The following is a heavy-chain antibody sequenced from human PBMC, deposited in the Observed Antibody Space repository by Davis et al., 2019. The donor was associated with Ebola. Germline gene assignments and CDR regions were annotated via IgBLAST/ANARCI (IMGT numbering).Heavy chain of an antibody. CDR1: GFTFSGSS. D-gene: IGHD2-21*02. Sequence: GESLKISCAASGFTFSGSSMNWVRQAPGKGLEWVSHISGGTGTIEYADSVKGRFTMSRDNAKNSLYLQMNSLRDEDTAVYYCARGRDYAFDIWGQGTMVTVSS. V-gene: IGHV3-48*02. CDR3: ARGRDYAFDI. J-gene: IGHJ3*02. CDR2: ISGGTGTI.